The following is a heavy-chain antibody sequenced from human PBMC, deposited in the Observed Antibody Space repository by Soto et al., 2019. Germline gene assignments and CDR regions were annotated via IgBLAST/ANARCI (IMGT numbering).Heavy chain of an antibody. CDR1: GDSVSSGIYF. J-gene: IGHJ3*02. Sequence: SETLSLTCTVSGDSVSSGIYFWSWIRHPPGKGLEWIGYIYFSGSTNYKPSLESRVTISVDTSKNQFSLRLNSVTAADTAVYYCAKGPLGYCSSTSCYTFAFDIWGQGTMVTVSX. D-gene: IGHD2-2*02. CDR2: IYFSGST. CDR3: AKGPLGYCSSTSCYTFAFDI. V-gene: IGHV4-61*01.